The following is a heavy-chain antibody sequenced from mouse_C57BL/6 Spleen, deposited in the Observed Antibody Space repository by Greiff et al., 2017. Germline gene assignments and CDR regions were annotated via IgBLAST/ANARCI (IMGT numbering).Heavy chain of an antibody. CDR1: GFNIKDYY. Sequence: VQLQQSGAELVRPGASVKLSCTASGFNIKDYYMHWVKQRPEQGLEWIGRIEPEDGVTESAPKFQGKATMTTDTSSNTAYLQLSSLTSEDTAVYYCKAFYYYGSSTGDYWGQGTTLTVSS. CDR2: IEPEDGVT. CDR3: KAFYYYGSSTGDY. D-gene: IGHD1-1*01. V-gene: IGHV14-1*01. J-gene: IGHJ2*01.